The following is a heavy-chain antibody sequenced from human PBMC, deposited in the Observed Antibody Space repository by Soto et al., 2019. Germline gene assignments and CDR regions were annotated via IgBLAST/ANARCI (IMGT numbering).Heavy chain of an antibody. Sequence: QVQLVQSGAEVKKPGSSVKVSCKASGGTFSSYAISWVRQAPGQGLEWMGGIIPIFGTANYAQKFQGRVTITADEPTSTAYMELSSLRSEDTAVYYCACWNDGPFDDGDGDYWGQGTLVTVSS. CDR1: GGTFSSYA. V-gene: IGHV1-69*01. D-gene: IGHD1-1*01. CDR2: IIPIFGTA. J-gene: IGHJ4*02. CDR3: ACWNDGPFDDGDGDY.